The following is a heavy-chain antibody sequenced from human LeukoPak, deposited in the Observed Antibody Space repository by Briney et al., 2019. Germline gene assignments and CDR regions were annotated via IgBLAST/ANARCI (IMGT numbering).Heavy chain of an antibody. D-gene: IGHD3-3*01. CDR3: AREHYDFWSGYFDY. V-gene: IGHV4-61*02. Sequence: SETLSLTCIVSGGSISSGSYYWSWIRQPAGKGLEWIGRIYTSGSTNYNPSLKSQVTISVDTSKNQFSLKLSSVTAADTAVYYCAREHYDFWSGYFDYWGQGTLVTVSS. CDR1: GGSISSGSYY. CDR2: IYTSGST. J-gene: IGHJ4*02.